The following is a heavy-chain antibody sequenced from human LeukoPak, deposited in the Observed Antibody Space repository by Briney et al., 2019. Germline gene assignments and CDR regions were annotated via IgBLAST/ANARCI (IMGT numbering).Heavy chain of an antibody. V-gene: IGHV1-46*01. J-gene: IGHJ5*02. D-gene: IGHD2-2*01. CDR1: GSTFTSNF. Sequence: EASVKVSCKASGSTFTSNFIHWVRQAPGQGLEWMGIITPSGGSTSCAQKFQGRVTMTSDTSTSTVYMELSSLRSEDTAVYYCASGSSKSSLADPWGQGTLVTVSS. CDR2: ITPSGGST. CDR3: ASGSSKSSLADP.